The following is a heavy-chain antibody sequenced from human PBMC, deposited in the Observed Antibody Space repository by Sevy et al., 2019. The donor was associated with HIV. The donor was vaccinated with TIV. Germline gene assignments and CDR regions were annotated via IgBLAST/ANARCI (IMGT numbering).Heavy chain of an antibody. CDR2: ITPSGTA. D-gene: IGHD2-15*01. CDR1: GFNLDEYG. J-gene: IGHJ6*02. Sequence: GGSLRLSCVVSGFNLDEYGLTWVRQAPGKGLEWVSGITPSGTAKYEGSVKGRFTISGDKAKRSLFLRMDSMRAEDTVTYYCARVNMSDGDESGSFTYCYGMEAWGRGTTVTVSS. V-gene: IGHV3-20*04. CDR3: ARVNMSDGDESGSFTYCYGMEA.